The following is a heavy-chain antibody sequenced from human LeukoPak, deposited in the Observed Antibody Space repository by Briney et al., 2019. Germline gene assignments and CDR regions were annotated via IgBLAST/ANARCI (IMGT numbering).Heavy chain of an antibody. J-gene: IGHJ4*02. D-gene: IGHD6-13*01. Sequence: PGGSLRLSCAASGFTFSNYAMSWVRQAPGKGLEWVSAISTISGSGPGTYYADSVKGRFTIPRDKSKNTLYLQMNSLRAEDTAVYYCAKAPIGYSSSWYYFDYWGQGTLVTVSS. V-gene: IGHV3-23*01. CDR1: GFTFSNYA. CDR3: AKAPIGYSSSWYYFDY. CDR2: ISTISGSGPGT.